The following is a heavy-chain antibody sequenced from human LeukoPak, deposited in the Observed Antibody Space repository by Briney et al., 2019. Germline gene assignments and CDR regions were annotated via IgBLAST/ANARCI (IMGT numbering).Heavy chain of an antibody. Sequence: GGSLRLSCAASGITFSRYWMTWVRQAPGKGLEWVANIKQDGSEKYYVDSVKGRFTISRDNANNSLYLQMNSLRAEDTAVYYCARGGSPPEALGDTFDIWGQGTMVTVSS. CDR2: IKQDGSEK. V-gene: IGHV3-7*02. CDR1: GITFSRYW. J-gene: IGHJ3*02. D-gene: IGHD1-26*01. CDR3: ARGGSPPEALGDTFDI.